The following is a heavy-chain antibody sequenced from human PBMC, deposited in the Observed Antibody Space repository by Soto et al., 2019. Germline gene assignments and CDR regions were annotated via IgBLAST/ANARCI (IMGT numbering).Heavy chain of an antibody. CDR3: AREPYVAFHM. V-gene: IGHV4-30-2*01. CDR2: IYPGGYT. D-gene: IGHD3-16*01. Sequence: QLQLQESDSGLVKPSQTLSLTCAVSGGSIRSGCYSWNWIRQPPAKDLEWIGSIYPGGYTYYNPALKTRVTHLIDKSKKQFYMNMNSLTAADTAVYYGAREPYVAFHMWGRWTLVTVS. J-gene: IGHJ3*02. CDR1: GGSIRSGCYS.